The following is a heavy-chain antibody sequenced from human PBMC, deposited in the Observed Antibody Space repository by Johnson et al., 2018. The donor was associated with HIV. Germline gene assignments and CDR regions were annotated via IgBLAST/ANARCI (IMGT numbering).Heavy chain of an antibody. Sequence: VQLVESGGGVVRHGGSLRLSCAASGFTFDDYGMSWVRQGPGKGLEWVSPISGSNKASARSVKGRFTISRDNSRNTLYLQMNSLRAEDTAVYYCAGWLAEAFDVWGQGTMVTVSS. J-gene: IGHJ3*01. CDR3: AGWLAEAFDV. CDR2: ISGSNK. CDR1: GFTFDDYG. V-gene: IGHV3-20*04. D-gene: IGHD6-19*01.